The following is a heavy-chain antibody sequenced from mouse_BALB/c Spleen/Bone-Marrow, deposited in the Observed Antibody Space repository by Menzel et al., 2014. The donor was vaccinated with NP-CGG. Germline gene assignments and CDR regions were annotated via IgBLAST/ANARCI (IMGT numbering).Heavy chain of an antibody. D-gene: IGHD2-3*01. V-gene: IGHV4-1*02. CDR3: ARNDGFSFGY. CDR2: INPDSSTI. J-gene: IGHJ3*01. Sequence: EVKVIGSGGGLVQPGGPLKLSCAAAGFDFSRYWMSWVRQAPGIGLEWIGEINPDSSTINYTPSLKDKFIISRDNAKNTLYLQMSKVRSEDTALYYCARNDGFSFGYWGQGTLVTVSA. CDR1: GFDFSRYW.